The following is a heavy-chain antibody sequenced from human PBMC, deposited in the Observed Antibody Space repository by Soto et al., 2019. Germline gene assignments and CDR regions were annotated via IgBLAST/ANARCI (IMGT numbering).Heavy chain of an antibody. V-gene: IGHV4-59*08. Sequence: QAQLQESGPGLVKPSETLFVTCTVSSGSTDSLYWSWVRQPPGKGLEWIGYVSYSGSTTYNPSLKSRVIVSIDTSKNQFSLKLTSVTAADTAVYYCARQGYYDLLSGYYLFEYWGQGILVTVSS. D-gene: IGHD3-3*01. J-gene: IGHJ4*02. CDR3: ARQGYYDLLSGYYLFEY. CDR2: VSYSGST. CDR1: SGSTDSLY.